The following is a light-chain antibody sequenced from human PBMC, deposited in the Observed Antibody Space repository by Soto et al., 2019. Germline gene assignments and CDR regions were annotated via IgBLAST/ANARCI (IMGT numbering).Light chain of an antibody. CDR1: SSNIGNNY. J-gene: IGLJ1*01. CDR2: DSN. Sequence: QSVLTHPPSVSAAPGQKVTSSCSGSSSNIGNNYVSWYQHLPGTAPKLLIYDSNKRPSGIPDRFSGSKSGTSATLGITGLQTGDEADYYCGTWDSSLGVFVFGTGTKVTVL. V-gene: IGLV1-51*01. CDR3: GTWDSSLGVFV.